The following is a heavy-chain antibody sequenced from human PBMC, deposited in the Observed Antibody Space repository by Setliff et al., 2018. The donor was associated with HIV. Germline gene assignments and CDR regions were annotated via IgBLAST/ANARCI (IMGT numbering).Heavy chain of an antibody. CDR2: IYYSGST. CDR1: GGSISSGGYY. J-gene: IGHJ4*02. Sequence: SETLSLTCTVSGGSISSGGYYWSWIRQHPGKGLEWIGYIYYSGSTYYNPSLKSRVTISVDTSKDQFSLKLSSVTAADTAVYYCAREGVNWGLDYRGQGTLVTVSS. CDR3: AREGVNWGLDY. V-gene: IGHV4-31*03. D-gene: IGHD7-27*01.